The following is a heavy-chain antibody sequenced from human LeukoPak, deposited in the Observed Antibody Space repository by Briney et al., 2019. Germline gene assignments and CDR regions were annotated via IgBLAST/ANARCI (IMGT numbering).Heavy chain of an antibody. CDR2: IRSKTYGGTT. D-gene: IGHD3-10*01. CDR3: ARDAGEGDY. Sequence: GRSLRLSCTATGFSFGDYPMSWFRQAPGKGLEWVGFIRSKTYGGTTQYVASVRGRFTISRDDSKSIVYLQMNSLKTEDTAVYYCARDAGEGDYWGQGTLVTVSS. CDR1: GFSFGDYP. J-gene: IGHJ4*02. V-gene: IGHV3-49*03.